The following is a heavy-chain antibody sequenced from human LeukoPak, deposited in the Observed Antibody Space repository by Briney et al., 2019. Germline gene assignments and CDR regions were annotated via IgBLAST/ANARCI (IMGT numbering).Heavy chain of an antibody. CDR2: IWYDGSNK. D-gene: IGHD2-15*01. CDR1: GFTFSSYG. J-gene: IGHJ4*02. CDR3: ARAGYCSGGSCYGVDY. Sequence: GGSLRLSCAASGFTFSSYGMHWVRQAPGKGLEWVAVIWYDGSNKYYADSVKGRFTISRDNSKDTLYLQMNSLRAEDTAVYYCARAGYCSGGSCYGVDYWGQGTLVTVSS. V-gene: IGHV3-33*01.